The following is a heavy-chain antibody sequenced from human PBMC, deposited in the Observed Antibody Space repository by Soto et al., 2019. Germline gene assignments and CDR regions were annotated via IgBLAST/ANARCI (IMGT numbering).Heavy chain of an antibody. CDR3: AKDSMIVVVITAEFDY. J-gene: IGHJ4*02. CDR1: GFTFSSYA. V-gene: IGHV3-23*01. D-gene: IGHD3-22*01. Sequence: EVQLLESGGGLVQPGGSLRLSCAASGFTFSSYAMSWVRQAPGKGLEWVSAISGSGGSTYYADSVKGRFTISRDNYKNALYLQMNSMIAEDTDVYYCAKDSMIVVVITAEFDYWGQGTLVTVSS. CDR2: ISGSGGST.